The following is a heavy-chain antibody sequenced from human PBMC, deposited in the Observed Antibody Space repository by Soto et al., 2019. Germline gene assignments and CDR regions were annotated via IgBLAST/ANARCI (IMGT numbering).Heavy chain of an antibody. CDR2: INPNSGGT. CDR1: GYTFTGYY. Sequence: ASVKVSCKASGYTFTGYYMHWVRQAPGQGLEWMGWINPNSGGTNYAQKFQGWVTMTRDTSISTAYMELSRLRSDDTAVYYCARGAVNFDWLSYYMDVWGKGTTVTVSS. CDR3: ARGAVNFDWLSYYMDV. J-gene: IGHJ6*03. V-gene: IGHV1-2*04. D-gene: IGHD3-9*01.